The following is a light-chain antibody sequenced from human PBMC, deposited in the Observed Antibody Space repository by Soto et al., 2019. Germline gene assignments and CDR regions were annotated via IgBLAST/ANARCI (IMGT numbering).Light chain of an antibody. V-gene: IGKV3-15*01. Sequence: DIVLTQSPATLSVSPGERATLSCKXSQSVSYNLAWYQQKPGQAPRLLIYGASTRATGIPDRFSGSGSATEFTLTISSLRSEDFAVYYCQQYKDWPPITLGQGTRLEIK. CDR1: QSVSYN. CDR2: GAS. J-gene: IGKJ5*01. CDR3: QQYKDWPPIT.